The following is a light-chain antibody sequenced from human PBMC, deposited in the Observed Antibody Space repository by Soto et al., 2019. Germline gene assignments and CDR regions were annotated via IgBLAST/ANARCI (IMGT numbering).Light chain of an antibody. CDR3: QQSYSTAFT. CDR2: AGA. CDR1: QSISSY. V-gene: IGKV1-39*01. J-gene: IGKJ4*01. Sequence: DIPMTQSPSSLSASVGDRVTITCRASQSISSYLNWYQQKPGKAATRLIYAGASLQSGVPSRFSGSGSVTELTLTISSLEPEDVETYYCQQSYSTAFTFGGGTKGEIK.